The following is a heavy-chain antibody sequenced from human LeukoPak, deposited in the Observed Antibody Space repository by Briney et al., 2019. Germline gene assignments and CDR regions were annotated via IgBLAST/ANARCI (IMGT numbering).Heavy chain of an antibody. D-gene: IGHD2-2*01. Sequence: SVKVSCKASGGTFISYAISWVRQAPGQGLEWMGGIIPIFGTPNYAQKFQGRVTITADESTSTAYMELSSLRSEDTAVYYCARDRGYCSSTSCPDPPLDYWGQGTLVTVSS. CDR2: IIPIFGTP. V-gene: IGHV1-69*13. CDR3: ARDRGYCSSTSCPDPPLDY. CDR1: GGTFISYA. J-gene: IGHJ4*02.